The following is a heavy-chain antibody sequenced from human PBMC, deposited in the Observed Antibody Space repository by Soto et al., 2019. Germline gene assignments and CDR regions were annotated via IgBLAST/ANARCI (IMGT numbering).Heavy chain of an antibody. D-gene: IGHD3-22*01. CDR1: GFTFSSYG. CDR3: AKTYDNSGYYENY. V-gene: IGHV3-30*18. J-gene: IGHJ4*02. Sequence: GWSLRLSCAASGFTFSSYGMHWVRQAPGKGLEWVAVISYDGSNKYYADSVKGRFTISRDNSKNTLYLQMNSLRAEDTAVYYCAKTYDNSGYYENYWGQGTLVTVSS. CDR2: ISYDGSNK.